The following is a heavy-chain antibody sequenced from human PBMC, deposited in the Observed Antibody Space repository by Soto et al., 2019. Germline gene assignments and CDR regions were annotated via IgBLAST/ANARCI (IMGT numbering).Heavy chain of an antibody. CDR3: ARSDGRY. V-gene: IGHV4-59*01. Sequence: QVQLQESGPGPVKPSETLSLTCTVSGGSISSYYWSWIRQPPGKGLEWIGYIYYSGSTNYNPSLKSRVTISVDTSKNQFSLKLSSVTAADTAVYYCARSDGRYWGQGTLVTVSS. CDR1: GGSISSYY. J-gene: IGHJ4*02. CDR2: IYYSGST.